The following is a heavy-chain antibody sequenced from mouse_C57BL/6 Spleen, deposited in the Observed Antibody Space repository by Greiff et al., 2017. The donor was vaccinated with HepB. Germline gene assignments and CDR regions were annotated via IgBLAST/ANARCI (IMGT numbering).Heavy chain of an antibody. Sequence: QVQLKQSGAELARPGASVKLSCKASGYTFTSYGISWVKQRTGQGLEWIGEIYPRSGNTYYNEKFKGKATLTADKSSSTAYMELRSLTSEDSAVYFCARLLTGAYWGQGTLVTVSA. CDR3: ARLLTGAY. V-gene: IGHV1-81*01. CDR1: GYTFTSYG. J-gene: IGHJ3*01. CDR2: IYPRSGNT. D-gene: IGHD4-1*01.